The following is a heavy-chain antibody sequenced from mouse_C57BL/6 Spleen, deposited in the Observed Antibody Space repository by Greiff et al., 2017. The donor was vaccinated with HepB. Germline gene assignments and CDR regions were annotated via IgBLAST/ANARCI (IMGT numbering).Heavy chain of an antibody. CDR2: IYPGDGDT. CDR1: GYAFSSSW. V-gene: IGHV1-82*01. CDR3: ARPHYYGSSLYWYFDV. D-gene: IGHD1-1*01. Sequence: VQLQQSGPELVKPGASVKISCKASGYAFSSSWMNWVKQRPGKGLEWIGRIYPGDGDTNYNGKFKGKATLTADNSSSTAYMQLSSLTSEDSAVYFCARPHYYGSSLYWYFDVWGTGTTVTVSS. J-gene: IGHJ1*03.